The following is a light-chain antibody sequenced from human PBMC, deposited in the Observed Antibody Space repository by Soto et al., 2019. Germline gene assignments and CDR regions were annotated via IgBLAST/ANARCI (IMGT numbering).Light chain of an antibody. CDR3: RQDYKYTRT. V-gene: IGKV1-6*01. J-gene: IGKJ1*01. Sequence: AIQMTQSPSSLSASVGDRVTITCRASQGNTNVLSWFKQKPGKAPKRLIYAASSLQSGVPYRFSGSGSGKDFTLTISSLQPEDFATYDCRQDYKYTRTFDQGTKVEIK. CDR2: AAS. CDR1: QGNTNV.